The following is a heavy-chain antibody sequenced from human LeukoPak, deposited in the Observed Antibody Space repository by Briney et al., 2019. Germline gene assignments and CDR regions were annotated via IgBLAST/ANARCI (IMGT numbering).Heavy chain of an antibody. Sequence: GGSLRLSCAASGFTFSSYSMNWVRQAPGKGLEWVSYISSSSSTIYYADSVKGRFTISRDNAKNSLYLQMNSLRAEDTAVYYCARVRASVDYWGQGTLVTVSS. CDR2: ISSSSSTI. CDR3: ARVRASVDY. CDR1: GFTFSSYS. J-gene: IGHJ4*02. D-gene: IGHD3-16*01. V-gene: IGHV3-48*01.